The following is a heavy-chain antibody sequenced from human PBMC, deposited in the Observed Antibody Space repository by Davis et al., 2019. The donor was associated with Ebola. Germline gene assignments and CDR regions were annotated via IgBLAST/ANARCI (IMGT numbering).Heavy chain of an antibody. D-gene: IGHD3-16*01. CDR3: ARETYSLGELIFEY. V-gene: IGHV1-69*04. CDR2: IIPILGIA. J-gene: IGHJ4*02. Sequence: SVKVSCKASGGTFSSYAISWVRQAPGQGLEWMGRIIPILGIANYAQKFQGRVTITADKSTSTAYMELSSLRSEDTAVYYCARETYSLGELIFEYWGQGTLVTVSS. CDR1: GGTFSSYA.